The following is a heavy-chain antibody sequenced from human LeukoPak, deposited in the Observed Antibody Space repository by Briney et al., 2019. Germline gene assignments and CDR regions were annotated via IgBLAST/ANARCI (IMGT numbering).Heavy chain of an antibody. CDR1: GFTFSSYA. D-gene: IGHD6-19*01. CDR3: AKDMVAVANWFDP. Sequence: PGGSLRLSCAASGFTFSSYAINWVRQAPGKGLEWVSTILSGGSTYYADSVKGRFTVSRDNSKNTVYLQMNSLRAEDTAVYYCAKDMVAVANWFDPWGQGTLVTVSS. J-gene: IGHJ5*02. CDR2: ILSGGST. V-gene: IGHV3-23*01.